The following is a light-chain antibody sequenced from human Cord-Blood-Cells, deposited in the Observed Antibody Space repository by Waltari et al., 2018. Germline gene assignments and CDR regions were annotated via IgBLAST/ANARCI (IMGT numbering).Light chain of an antibody. CDR3: QQYGSSPSYT. J-gene: IGKJ2*01. Sequence: EIVLTQSPGTLSLSPGERATLSCRASQSVSSSDLAWYQQKPGQAPRLPIYGASSRATGIPDRFSGSGSGTDFTLTISRLEPEDFAVYYCQQYGSSPSYTFGQGTKLEIK. CDR1: QSVSSSD. CDR2: GAS. V-gene: IGKV3-20*01.